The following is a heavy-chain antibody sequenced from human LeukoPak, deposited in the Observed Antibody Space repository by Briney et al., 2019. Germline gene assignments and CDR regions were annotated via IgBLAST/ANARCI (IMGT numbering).Heavy chain of an antibody. CDR1: GFTFSSYW. CDR3: AKDGGLWVSAHWGDS. Sequence: GGSLRLSCAASGFTFSSYWMDWVRQVPGKGLEWVANIKQDGIEKYFVGSVKGRFAISRDNSKNTLFLQMNSLRAEDTAVYYCAKDGGLWVSAHWGDSWGRGTLVTVSS. J-gene: IGHJ4*02. V-gene: IGHV3-7*03. D-gene: IGHD7-27*01. CDR2: IKQDGIEK.